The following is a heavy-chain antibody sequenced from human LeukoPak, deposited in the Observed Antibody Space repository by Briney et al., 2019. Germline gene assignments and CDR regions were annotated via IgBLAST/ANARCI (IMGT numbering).Heavy chain of an antibody. CDR1: GFTFSSYE. J-gene: IGHJ4*02. Sequence: PGGSLRLSCVGSGFTFSSYEMDWVRQAPGKGLEWISYISSGSRTIYYADSVKGRFTISRDDAKNSLYLQMNSLSADDTATYYCVRGLLEWLRLETYYFDYWGQGTLVTVSS. CDR2: ISSGSRTI. V-gene: IGHV3-48*03. CDR3: VRGLLEWLRLETYYFDY. D-gene: IGHD3-3*01.